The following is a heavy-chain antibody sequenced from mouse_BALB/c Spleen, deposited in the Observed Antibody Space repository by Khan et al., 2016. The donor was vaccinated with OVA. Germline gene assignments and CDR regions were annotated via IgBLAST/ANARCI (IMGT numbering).Heavy chain of an antibody. D-gene: IGHD3-3*01. CDR1: GFTFSNYW. Sequence: EVKLEESGGGLVQPGGSMKLSCDASGFTFSNYWMNWVRQSPEKGFEWGAEIRLKSNIYATHYAESVRGRFTIARDDSRCSVFLQMTNVGAEVTGIYYCARGWDWYFDVWGAGTTVTVSS. J-gene: IGHJ1*01. V-gene: IGHV6-6*02. CDR2: IRLKSNIYAT. CDR3: ARGWDWYFDV.